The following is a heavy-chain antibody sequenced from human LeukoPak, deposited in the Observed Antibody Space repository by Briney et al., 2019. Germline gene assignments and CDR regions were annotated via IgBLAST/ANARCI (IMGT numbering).Heavy chain of an antibody. V-gene: IGHV5-51*01. D-gene: IGHD3-10*01. CDR3: ARRGWGFGEPKRDHDTFDI. CDR2: IYPGDSDA. CDR1: GYSFTNYW. J-gene: IGHJ3*02. Sequence: GESLQISCKGSGYSFTNYWIARVRQMPGQGLEWMAIIYPGDSDARYSPSFQGQVTISVDKSISTTYLRWSSLKASDTAMYYCARRGWGFGEPKRDHDTFDIWGQGTMVTVSS.